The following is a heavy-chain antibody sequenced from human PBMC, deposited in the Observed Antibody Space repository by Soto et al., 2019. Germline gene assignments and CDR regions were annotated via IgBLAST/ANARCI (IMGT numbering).Heavy chain of an antibody. CDR2: IYHTGIT. D-gene: IGHD3-22*01. V-gene: IGHV4-4*02. Sequence: TSETLSLTCVVSGGSISSSYWWSWVRQSPGKGLEWIGEIYHTGITNYNPSLKSRVTMSLDTSKNQFSLKLTSVAAADTAVYYCARLGGFYQAFDSWGQGALVTVSS. J-gene: IGHJ4*02. CDR3: ARLGGFYQAFDS. CDR1: GGSISSSYW.